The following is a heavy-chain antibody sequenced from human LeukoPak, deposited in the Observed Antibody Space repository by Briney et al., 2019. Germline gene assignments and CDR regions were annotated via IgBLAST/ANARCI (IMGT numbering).Heavy chain of an antibody. D-gene: IGHD3-10*01. CDR2: IIYDGSNK. CDR3: AKVGGSGSYQNTPFDY. V-gene: IGHV3-30*18. J-gene: IGHJ4*02. CDR1: GFTFSSYG. Sequence: GGSLRLSCAASGFTFSSYGMHWVRQAPGKGLEWVAVIIYDGSNKYYADSLKGRFTVSRDNSKNTLYLQMNSLRAEDTAVYYCAKVGGSGSYQNTPFDYWGQGTLVTVPS.